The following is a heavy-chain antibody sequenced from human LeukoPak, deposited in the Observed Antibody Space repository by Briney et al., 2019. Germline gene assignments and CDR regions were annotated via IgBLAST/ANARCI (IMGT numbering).Heavy chain of an antibody. V-gene: IGHV3-48*03. CDR3: ARGSWRFDNGDSGFDP. CDR2: ISNSGGTI. CDR1: GFTLSSYE. J-gene: IGHJ5*02. D-gene: IGHD4-17*01. Sequence: GGSLRLSCAASGFTLSSYEMNWVRQAPGKGLEWVSYISNSGGTIYYADSLKGRFTISRDNAKNSLYLQMNSLRTEDTAVYYCARGSWRFDNGDSGFDPWGQGTLVTVSS.